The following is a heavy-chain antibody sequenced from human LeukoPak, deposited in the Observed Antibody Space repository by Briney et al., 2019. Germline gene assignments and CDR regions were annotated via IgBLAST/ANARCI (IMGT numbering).Heavy chain of an antibody. D-gene: IGHD5-18*01. V-gene: IGHV3-33*01. CDR3: AREVDTAIPYYSDY. Sequence: GGSLRLSCAASGFTISSYGMHWVRQAPGKGLEWVAVIWYDGSNKYYADSVKGRFTISRDNSKNTLYLQMNSLRAEDTAVYYCAREVDTAIPYYSDYWGQGTLVTVSS. CDR1: GFTISSYG. J-gene: IGHJ4*02. CDR2: IWYDGSNK.